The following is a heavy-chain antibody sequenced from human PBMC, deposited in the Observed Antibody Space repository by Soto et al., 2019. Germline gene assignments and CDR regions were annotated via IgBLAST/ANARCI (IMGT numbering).Heavy chain of an antibody. D-gene: IGHD3-10*01. CDR2: IYPGDSDT. V-gene: IGHV5-51*03. CDR3: ARRGDVLLLFGESPFYGMDV. J-gene: IGHJ6*02. Sequence: EVQLVQSGAEVKKPGESLKISCKGSGYSFTSYWIGWVRQMPGKGLEWMGIIYPGDSDTRYSPSFQGQVTISADKSISTAYLQWSSLKASDTAMYYCARRGDVLLLFGESPFYGMDVWGQGTTVTVSS. CDR1: GYSFTSYW.